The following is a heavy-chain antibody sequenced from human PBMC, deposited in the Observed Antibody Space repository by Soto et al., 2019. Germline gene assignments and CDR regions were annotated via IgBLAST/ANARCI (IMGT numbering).Heavy chain of an antibody. V-gene: IGHV4-59*08. Sequence: SETLSLTCTVAGGSISGCYWSWIRQSPGKGLEWIGSIYYSGNTNYNPSLKSRVTISVDTSKNQFSLKLSSVTAADTAVYYCARHNGPLYVGYYYDMDVWGQGTTVTSP. CDR3: ARHNGPLYVGYYYDMDV. CDR2: IYYSGNT. CDR1: GGSISGCY. D-gene: IGHD3-16*01. J-gene: IGHJ6*02.